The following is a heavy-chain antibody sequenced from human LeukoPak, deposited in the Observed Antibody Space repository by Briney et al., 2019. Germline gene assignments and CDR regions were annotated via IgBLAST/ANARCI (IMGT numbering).Heavy chain of an antibody. CDR2: ISQSGNT. Sequence: SETLSLTCTVSGGSISSYYWGWMRQAPGKGLEWLGSISQSGNTYNNPSLKSRVTLSVDTSKNQVSLKLTSVSAADTAVYYCARSEINDYFKYWGPGILVTVST. J-gene: IGHJ4*02. V-gene: IGHV4-38-2*02. D-gene: IGHD3-16*01. CDR3: ARSEINDYFKY. CDR1: GGSISSYY.